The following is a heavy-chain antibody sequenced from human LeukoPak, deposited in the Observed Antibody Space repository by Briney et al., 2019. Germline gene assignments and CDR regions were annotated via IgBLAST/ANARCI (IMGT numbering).Heavy chain of an antibody. CDR1: GFTFSTFSRSW. CDR2: IKQDGSQK. CDR3: ARDTGCAGGTCFSFYDY. J-gene: IGHJ4*02. V-gene: IGHV3-7*01. D-gene: IGHD2-15*01. Sequence: GGSLRLSCAASGFTFSTFSRSWMTWVRQAPGKGLEWVANIKQDGSQKYYVDSVKGRFTISRDNAKNSLYLQMDSLRAEDTAVYYCARDTGCAGGTCFSFYDYWGQGTLVTVSS.